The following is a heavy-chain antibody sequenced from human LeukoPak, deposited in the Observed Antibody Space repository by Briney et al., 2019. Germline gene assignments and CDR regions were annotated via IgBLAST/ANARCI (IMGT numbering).Heavy chain of an antibody. Sequence: GGSLRLSCAASGFTFSNYWMHWVRQAPGKGLVWVSRIGSDGSSTNYADSVKGRFTISRDNAKNMLYLQMNSLRVEDTAVYYCARGPIVGATTWFDPWGQGTLVTVSS. V-gene: IGHV3-74*01. CDR3: ARGPIVGATTWFDP. J-gene: IGHJ5*02. D-gene: IGHD1-26*01. CDR1: GFTFSNYW. CDR2: IGSDGSST.